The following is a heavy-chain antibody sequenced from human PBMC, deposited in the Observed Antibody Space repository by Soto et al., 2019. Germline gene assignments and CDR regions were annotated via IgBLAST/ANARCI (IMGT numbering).Heavy chain of an antibody. J-gene: IGHJ5*02. CDR2: IYYIGST. CDR3: ARGDDISGSDWFDP. D-gene: IGHD3-22*01. CDR1: GGSISSSGYY. Sequence: PSETLSLTCTVSGGSISSSGYYWGWMRQAPGKGLEWIGSIYYIGSTYYNPSLKSRVTISVDTSKNQFSLKLSSVTAAETAVYYCARGDDISGSDWFDPAGQEPLVTV. V-gene: IGHV4-39*01.